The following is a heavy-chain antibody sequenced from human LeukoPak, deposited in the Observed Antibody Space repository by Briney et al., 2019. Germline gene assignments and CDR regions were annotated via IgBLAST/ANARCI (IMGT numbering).Heavy chain of an antibody. Sequence: SQTLSLTCTVSGGSISSGSYYWSWIRQPAGKGLEWIGRIYTSGSTNYNPSLKSRVTISVDTSKNQFSLKLSSVTAADTAVYNCAGGGEAGDYVASHYWGQGTLVTVSS. CDR2: IYTSGST. D-gene: IGHD4-17*01. V-gene: IGHV4-61*02. CDR1: GGSISSGSYY. CDR3: AGGGEAGDYVASHY. J-gene: IGHJ4*02.